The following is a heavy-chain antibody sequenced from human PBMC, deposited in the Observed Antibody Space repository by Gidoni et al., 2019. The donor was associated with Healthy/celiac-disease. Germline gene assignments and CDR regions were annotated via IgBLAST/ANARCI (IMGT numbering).Heavy chain of an antibody. D-gene: IGHD1-26*01. J-gene: IGHJ4*02. V-gene: IGHV4-39*01. CDR1: GGSISSSSYY. Sequence: QLQLQESGPGLVKPSETLSLTCTVSGGSISSSSYYWGWIRQPPGKGLEWIGSIYYSGRTYYNPSLKSRVTISVDTSKNQFSLKLSSVTAADTAVYYCARQVGATYLFDYWGQGTLVTVSS. CDR2: IYYSGRT. CDR3: ARQVGATYLFDY.